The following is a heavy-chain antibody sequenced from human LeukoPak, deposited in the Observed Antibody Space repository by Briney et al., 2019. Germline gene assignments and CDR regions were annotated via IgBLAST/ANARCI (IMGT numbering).Heavy chain of an antibody. J-gene: IGHJ4*02. Sequence: SVKVSCKAPGGTFSSYAISWVRQAPGQGLEWMGGIIPIFGTANYAQKFQGRVTITADESTSTAYMELSSLRSEDTAVYYCARAAYCSGGSCYYFNYWGQGTLVTVSS. V-gene: IGHV1-69*13. D-gene: IGHD2-15*01. CDR3: ARAAYCSGGSCYYFNY. CDR2: IIPIFGTA. CDR1: GGTFSSYA.